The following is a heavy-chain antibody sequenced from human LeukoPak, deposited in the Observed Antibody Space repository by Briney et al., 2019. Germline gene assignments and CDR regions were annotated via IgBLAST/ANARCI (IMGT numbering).Heavy chain of an antibody. Sequence: ASVKVSCKPSGYTFTSYYMHWVRQAPGQGLEWMGIINPSDGSTRYAQKFQGRVTMTRDMSTSTVYMELSSLRSEDTAVYYCARDARDAGCDPWGQGTLVTVSS. V-gene: IGHV1-46*01. CDR2: INPSDGST. CDR3: ARDARDAGCDP. J-gene: IGHJ5*02. D-gene: IGHD5-24*01. CDR1: GYTFTSYY.